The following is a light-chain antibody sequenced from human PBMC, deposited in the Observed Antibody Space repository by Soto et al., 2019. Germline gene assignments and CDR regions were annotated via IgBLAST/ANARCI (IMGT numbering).Light chain of an antibody. CDR2: EVS. CDR1: SSDVGGYNY. J-gene: IGLJ1*01. CDR3: SSYTSSDVFV. Sequence: SVLTQPASVSGSPGQSITISCTGTSSDVGGYNYVSWYQQHPGKAPKLMIYEVSNRPSGVSNRFSGSKSGNTASLTISGLQAEDEADYYCSSYTSSDVFVFGTGTKVTVL. V-gene: IGLV2-14*01.